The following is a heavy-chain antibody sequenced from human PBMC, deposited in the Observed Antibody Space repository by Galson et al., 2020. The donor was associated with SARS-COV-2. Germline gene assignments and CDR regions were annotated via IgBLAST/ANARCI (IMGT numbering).Heavy chain of an antibody. D-gene: IGHD3-22*01. CDR3: ARGRYFFDSSGDVYFYQFYAMDV. J-gene: IGHJ6*02. CDR1: GGSFHNYY. Sequence: SETLSLTCGVSGGSFHNYYWSWVRQSPGKGLEWIGEIKHTGSSNYNPSLKSRVSISVDTSKSQFSLTLRSVTAADTAVYYCARGRYFFDSSGDVYFYQFYAMDVWGQGTTVTVSS. CDR2: IKHTGSS. V-gene: IGHV4-34*01.